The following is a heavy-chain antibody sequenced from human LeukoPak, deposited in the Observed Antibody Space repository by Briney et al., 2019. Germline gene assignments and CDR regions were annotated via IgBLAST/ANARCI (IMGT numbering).Heavy chain of an antibody. Sequence: ASVKVSCKASGGTFSINAITWVRQAPGQGLEWMGGIIPMCETPKYTQKLQGRVTIATDESPNTAYMELSSLRSEDTAVYYCARDKNSGECVSNSCYGVWPLDIWGQGTMVTVSS. D-gene: IGHD2-2*01. CDR2: IIPMCETP. V-gene: IGHV1-69*05. J-gene: IGHJ3*02. CDR3: ARDKNSGECVSNSCYGVWPLDI. CDR1: GGTFSINA.